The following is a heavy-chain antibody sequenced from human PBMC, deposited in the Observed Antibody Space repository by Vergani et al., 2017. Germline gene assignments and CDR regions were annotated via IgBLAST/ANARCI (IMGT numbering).Heavy chain of an antibody. J-gene: IGHJ4*02. CDR3: ARCRLRLDY. Sequence: QVQLVQSGVEVKKPGASVKVSCKASGYTFTGYYVHWVRQAPGQGLEVMGWVNPNSGGTNYAQEFQGRVTMTRDTSITTAYMEVSRLRSDDTAVYYCARCRLRLDYWGQGTRVTVAS. CDR1: GYTFTGYY. V-gene: IGHV1-2*02. CDR2: VNPNSGGT. D-gene: IGHD4-17*01.